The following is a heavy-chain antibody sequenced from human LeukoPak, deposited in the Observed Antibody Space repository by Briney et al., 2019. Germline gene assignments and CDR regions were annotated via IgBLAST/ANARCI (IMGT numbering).Heavy chain of an antibody. V-gene: IGHV4-34*01. CDR1: DDSITIYY. CDR3: ARVGELMVYAPHGPDDAFDI. J-gene: IGHJ3*02. CDR2: INHSGST. D-gene: IGHD2-8*01. Sequence: PSETLSLTCTVSDDSITIYYWSWIRQPPGKGLEWIGEINHSGSTNYNPSLKSRVTISVDTSKNQFSLKLSSVTAADTAVYYCARVGELMVYAPHGPDDAFDIWGQGTMVTVSS.